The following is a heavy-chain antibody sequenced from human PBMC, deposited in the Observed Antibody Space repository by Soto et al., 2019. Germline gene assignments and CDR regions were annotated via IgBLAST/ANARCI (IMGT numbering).Heavy chain of an antibody. D-gene: IGHD3-10*01. Sequence: PSETLSLTCAVSGGSSSSSNWWSWVRQPPGKGLEWIGEIYHSGSTNYNPSLKSRVTISVDKSKNQFSLKLSSVTAADTAVYYCASGITMVRGNYYGMDVWGQGTTVTVSS. CDR3: ASGITMVRGNYYGMDV. CDR2: IYHSGST. V-gene: IGHV4-4*02. J-gene: IGHJ6*02. CDR1: GGSSSSSNW.